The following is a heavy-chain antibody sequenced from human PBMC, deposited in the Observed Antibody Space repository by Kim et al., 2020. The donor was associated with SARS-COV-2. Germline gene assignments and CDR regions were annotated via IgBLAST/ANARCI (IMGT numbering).Heavy chain of an antibody. Sequence: YNPSLKSRVTISVDTSKNQFSLKRSSVTAADTAVYYCARDRDGYNGVFDYWGQGTLVTVSS. J-gene: IGHJ4*02. V-gene: IGHV4-59*01. CDR3: ARDRDGYNGVFDY. D-gene: IGHD5-12*01.